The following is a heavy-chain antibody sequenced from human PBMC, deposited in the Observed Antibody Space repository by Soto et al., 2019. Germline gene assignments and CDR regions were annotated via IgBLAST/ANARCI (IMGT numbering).Heavy chain of an antibody. CDR2: IQYSGST. J-gene: IGHJ4*02. CDR3: AKNRGATAIRIDY. D-gene: IGHD2-2*02. Sequence: SETLSLTCTVSGGSISSYYWSWIRQTPGKGLEWIGYIQYSGSTSYNPSLKSRVTISLDTSKNQFSLKLTSVTAADTAVYYCAKNRGATAIRIDYWGRGTLVTVSS. CDR1: GGSISSYY. V-gene: IGHV4-59*01.